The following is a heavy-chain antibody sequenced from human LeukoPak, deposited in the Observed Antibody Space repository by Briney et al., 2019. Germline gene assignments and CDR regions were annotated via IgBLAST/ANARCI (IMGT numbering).Heavy chain of an antibody. CDR1: GFTFSSYA. D-gene: IGHD3-10*01. J-gene: IGHJ3*02. Sequence: GRSPRLSCAASGFTFSSYAMHWVSQAPGKGLEWVAVISYDGSNKYYADSVKGRFTISRDNSKNTLYLQMNSLRAEDTAVYYCARDYRPWFGEFFGAFDIWGQGTMVTVSS. CDR3: ARDYRPWFGEFFGAFDI. CDR2: ISYDGSNK. V-gene: IGHV3-30-3*01.